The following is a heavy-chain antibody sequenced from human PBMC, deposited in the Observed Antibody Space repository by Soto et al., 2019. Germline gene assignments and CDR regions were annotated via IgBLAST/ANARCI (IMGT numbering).Heavy chain of an antibody. CDR3: ARDRYYDSSGYYDVPACYI. CDR2: IIPIFGPA. V-gene: IGHV1-69*01. CDR1: GGTFSSYA. J-gene: IGHJ3*02. D-gene: IGHD3-22*01. Sequence: QVQLVQSGAAVKKPGSSVKVSCKASGGTFSSYAISWMRQAPGQGLEWMGGIIPIFGPANYAQKFQGRVTITADESTSTAYMVLSSLRSEDTAVYYCARDRYYDSSGYYDVPACYIWGQGTMVTVSS.